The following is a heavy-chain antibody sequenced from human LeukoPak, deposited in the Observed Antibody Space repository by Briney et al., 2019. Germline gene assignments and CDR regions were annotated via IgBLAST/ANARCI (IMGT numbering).Heavy chain of an antibody. D-gene: IGHD3-9*01. V-gene: IGHV4-34*01. CDR2: INLTGST. Sequence: KTSETLSLTCAVYGGSFSGYYWSWIRQPPGKGLEWIGEINLTGSTNYNPSLKSRVTISVDTSKNQFSLKLSSVTAADTAVYYCAGADILTGKGIFDIWGQGTMVTVSS. J-gene: IGHJ3*02. CDR1: GGSFSGYY. CDR3: AGADILTGKGIFDI.